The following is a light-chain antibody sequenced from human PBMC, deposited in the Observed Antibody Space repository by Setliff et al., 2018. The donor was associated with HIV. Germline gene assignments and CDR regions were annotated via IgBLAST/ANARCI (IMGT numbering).Light chain of an antibody. V-gene: IGLV2-14*01. CDR2: EVR. CDR3: SSYAITNTLP. CDR1: SSEVGGYSH. J-gene: IGLJ1*01. Sequence: QSVLAQPASVSGSPGQSITISCTGTSSEVGGYSHVSWYQQHPGKAPKLIIYEVRNRPSGVSNRFSGSKSGNTASLTISGLQTEDEADYYCSSYAITNTLPFGTGTKVTV.